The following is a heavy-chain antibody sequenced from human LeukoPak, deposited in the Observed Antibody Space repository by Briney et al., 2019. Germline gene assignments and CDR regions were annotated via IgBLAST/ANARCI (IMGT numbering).Heavy chain of an antibody. CDR2: IIPIFGTA. D-gene: IGHD3-3*01. V-gene: IGHV1-69*05. CDR1: GGTFSSYA. J-gene: IGHJ5*02. CDR3: ARVLGDFWSGYYRNNWFDP. Sequence: SVKVSCKASGGTFSSYAISWVRQAPGQGLEWMGGIIPIFGTANYAQKFQGRVTITTDESTSTAYMELSSLRSEDTAVYYCARVLGDFWSGYYRNNWFDPWGQGTLVTVSS.